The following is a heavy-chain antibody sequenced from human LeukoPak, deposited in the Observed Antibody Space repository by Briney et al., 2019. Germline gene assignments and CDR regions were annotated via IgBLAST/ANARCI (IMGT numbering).Heavy chain of an antibody. J-gene: IGHJ4*02. CDR3: ARVNQEVFWSGYYTDY. D-gene: IGHD3-3*01. Sequence: GGSLRLSCVASGFTFSSYWMSWVRQAPGKGLEWVANIKQDGSEKYYVDSVKGRFTISRDNAKNSLYLQMNSLRAEDTAVYYCARVNQEVFWSGYYTDYWGQGTLVTVSS. CDR2: IKQDGSEK. V-gene: IGHV3-7*01. CDR1: GFTFSSYW.